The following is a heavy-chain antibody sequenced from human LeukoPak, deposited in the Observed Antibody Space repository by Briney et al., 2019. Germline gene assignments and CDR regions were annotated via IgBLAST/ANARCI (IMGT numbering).Heavy chain of an antibody. CDR3: VRGGYRGFDYEY. D-gene: IGHD5-12*01. Sequence: GESLRLSCAASGFTFSTYSMDWLRLAPGKGLEWVSSISPDSNYKYYVDSVKGRFTISRDNAKSSLYLQMNSLRAEDTAVYYCVRGGYRGFDYEYWGQGTLVTVSS. V-gene: IGHV3-21*01. CDR2: ISPDSNYK. J-gene: IGHJ4*02. CDR1: GFTFSTYS.